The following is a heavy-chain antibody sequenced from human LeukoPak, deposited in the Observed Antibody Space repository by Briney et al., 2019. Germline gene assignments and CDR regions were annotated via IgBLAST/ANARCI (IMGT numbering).Heavy chain of an antibody. CDR1: GFTFSSYW. J-gene: IGHJ5*02. CDR3: ARATSRAARPSWFDP. D-gene: IGHD6-6*01. CDR2: IKQDGSEK. Sequence: GGSVRLSCAASGFTFSSYWMSWVRQAPGKGLEWVANIKQDGSEKYYVDSVKGRFTISRDNAKNSLYLQMNSLRAEDTAVYYCARATSRAARPSWFDPWGQGTLVTVSS. V-gene: IGHV3-7*01.